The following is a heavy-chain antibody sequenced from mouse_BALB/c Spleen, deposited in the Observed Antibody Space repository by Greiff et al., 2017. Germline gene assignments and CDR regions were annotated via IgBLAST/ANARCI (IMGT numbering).Heavy chain of an antibody. CDR2: ISYSGST. V-gene: IGHV3-2*02. CDR3: ARSFITTEAMDY. D-gene: IGHD1-2*01. Sequence: EVQLQESGPGLVKPSQSLSLTCTVTGYSITSDYAWNWIRQFPGNKLEWMGYISYSGSTSYNPSLKSRISITRDTSKNQFFLQLNSVTTEDTATYYCARSFITTEAMDYWGQGTSVTVSS. CDR1: GYSITSDYA. J-gene: IGHJ4*01.